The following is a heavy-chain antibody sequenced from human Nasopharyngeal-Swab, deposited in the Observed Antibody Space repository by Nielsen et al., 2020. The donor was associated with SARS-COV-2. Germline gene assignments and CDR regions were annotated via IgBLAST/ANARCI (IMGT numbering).Heavy chain of an antibody. V-gene: IGHV1-8*01. Sequence: ASVKVSCKASGYTFTSYDINWVRQATGQGLEWMGWMNPNSGNTGYAQKFQGRVTMTRNTSISTAYMELSSLRSEDTAVYYCARAPPVLQLSFGSGYYTSHYYYGMDVWGQGTTVTVSS. CDR2: MNPNSGNT. CDR1: GYTFTSYD. CDR3: ARAPPVLQLSFGSGYYTSHYYYGMDV. J-gene: IGHJ6*02. D-gene: IGHD3-3*01.